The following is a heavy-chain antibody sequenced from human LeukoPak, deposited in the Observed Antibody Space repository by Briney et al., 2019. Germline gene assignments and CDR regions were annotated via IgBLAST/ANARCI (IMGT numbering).Heavy chain of an antibody. CDR1: GFTFSSYE. Sequence: GGSLRLSCAASGFTFSSYEMNWVRQAPGKGLEWVSYISSSGSTIYYADSVKGRFTISRDNAKNSLYLQMNSLRAEDTAVYYCAIDLEYSSPSYYCMDVWGQGTTVTVSS. D-gene: IGHD6-6*01. CDR3: AIDLEYSSPSYYCMDV. CDR2: ISSSGSTI. V-gene: IGHV3-48*03. J-gene: IGHJ6*02.